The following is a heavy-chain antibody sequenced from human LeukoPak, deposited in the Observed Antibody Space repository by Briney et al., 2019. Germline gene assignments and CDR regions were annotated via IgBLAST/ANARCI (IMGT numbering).Heavy chain of an antibody. D-gene: IGHD6-19*01. Sequence: SETLSLTCTVSGGSISSSSCYWGWIRQPPGKGLEWIGSIYYSGSTYYNPSLKSRVTISVDTSKNQFSLKLSSVTAADTAVYYCARLRRGKPGGVSSSGWSDEDYWGQGTLVTVSS. CDR2: IYYSGST. J-gene: IGHJ4*02. CDR1: GGSISSSSCY. CDR3: ARLRRGKPGGVSSSGWSDEDY. V-gene: IGHV4-39*01.